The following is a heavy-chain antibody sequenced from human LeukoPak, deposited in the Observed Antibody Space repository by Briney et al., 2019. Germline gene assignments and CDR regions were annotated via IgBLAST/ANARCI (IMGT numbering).Heavy chain of an antibody. Sequence: GGSLRLSCAASGFSFGDYAMHWVRQAPGKGLEWVSGISWNGGSIGYADSVKGRFTISRDNAKNSLYLQMNSLRAEDTAVYYCAELGITMIGGVWGKGTTVTISS. V-gene: IGHV3-9*01. D-gene: IGHD3-10*02. CDR1: GFSFGDYA. CDR2: ISWNGGSI. CDR3: AELGITMIGGV. J-gene: IGHJ6*04.